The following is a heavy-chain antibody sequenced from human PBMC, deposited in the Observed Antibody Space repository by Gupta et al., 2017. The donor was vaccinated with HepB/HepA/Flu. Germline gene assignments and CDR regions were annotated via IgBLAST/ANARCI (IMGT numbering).Heavy chain of an antibody. CDR3: ASPGPGDLFWGAFDI. CDR2: IKQDGSEK. V-gene: IGHV3-7*01. Sequence: EVQLVESGGGLVQPGGSLRLSCAASGFTFSSYWMSWVRQAPGKGLEWVANIKQDGSEKYYVDSVKGRFTISRDNAKNSLYLQMNSLRAEDTAVYYCASPGPGDLFWGAFDIWGQGTMVTVSS. J-gene: IGHJ3*02. D-gene: IGHD3-10*01. CDR1: GFTFSSYW.